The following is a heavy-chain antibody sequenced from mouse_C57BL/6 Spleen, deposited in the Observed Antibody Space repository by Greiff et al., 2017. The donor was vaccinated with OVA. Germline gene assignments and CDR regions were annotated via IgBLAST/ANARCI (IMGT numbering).Heavy chain of an antibody. J-gene: IGHJ1*03. D-gene: IGHD4-1*01. V-gene: IGHV1-81*01. CDR1: GYTFTSYG. CDR3: AREVGTGTWDFDV. Sequence: QVQLQQSGAELARPGASVKLSCKASGYTFTSYGISWVKQRTGQGLEWIGEIYPRSGNTYYNEKFKGKATLTADKSSSTAYMELRSLTSEDSAVYFCAREVGTGTWDFDVWGTGTTVTVSS. CDR2: IYPRSGNT.